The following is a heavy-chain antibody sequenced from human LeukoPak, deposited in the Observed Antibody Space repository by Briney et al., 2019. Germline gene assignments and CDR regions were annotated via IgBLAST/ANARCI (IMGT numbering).Heavy chain of an antibody. CDR2: ISSSSSYI. J-gene: IGHJ4*02. D-gene: IGHD6-13*01. Sequence: GGSLRLSCAAPGFTFSSYSMNWVRQAPGKGLEWVSSISSSSSYIYYADSVKGRFTISRDNAKNSLYLQMNSLRAEDTAVYYCASWGSSSWYPNWGQGTLVTVSS. V-gene: IGHV3-21*01. CDR3: ASWGSSSWYPN. CDR1: GFTFSSYS.